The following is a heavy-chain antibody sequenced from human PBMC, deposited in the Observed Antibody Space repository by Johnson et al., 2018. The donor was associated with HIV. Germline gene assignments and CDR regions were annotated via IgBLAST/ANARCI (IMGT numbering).Heavy chain of an antibody. CDR3: AKDLFTEREDDAFDI. D-gene: IGHD1-26*01. Sequence: VQLVESGGDLIQPGGSLRLSCAASGFTVSSTYMSWVRQAPGKGLEWLSVLYSDGRTYYADSVKGRFTISRDGSKNKLFLQMNSLRAEDTAVYYCAKDLFTEREDDAFDIWGQGTMVTVSS. CDR2: LYSDGRT. V-gene: IGHV3-53*01. J-gene: IGHJ3*02. CDR1: GFTVSSTY.